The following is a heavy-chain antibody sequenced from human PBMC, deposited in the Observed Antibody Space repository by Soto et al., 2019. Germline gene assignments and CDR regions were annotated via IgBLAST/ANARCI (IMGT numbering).Heavy chain of an antibody. CDR2: IWYDGSNK. CDR1: GFTFSSYG. V-gene: IGHV3-33*01. D-gene: IGHD5-12*01. CDR3: ARPYSGYDTYYFDY. J-gene: IGHJ4*02. Sequence: PGGSLRLSCAASGFTFSSYGMHWVRQAPGKGLEWVAVIWYDGSNKYYADSVKGRFTISRDNSKNTLYLQMNSLRAVDTAVYYCARPYSGYDTYYFDYWGQGTRVTVAS.